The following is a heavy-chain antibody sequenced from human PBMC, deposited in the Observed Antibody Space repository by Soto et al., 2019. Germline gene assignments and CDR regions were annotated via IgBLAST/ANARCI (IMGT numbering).Heavy chain of an antibody. CDR2: ISAHNGNT. Sequence: QVHLVQSGAEVKKPGASVKVSCKGSGYAFTPYGITWVRQAPGQGLEWRGWISAHNGNTNYAQKLQGRVTVTRDTSTRPAYMELRSLRSGDTAVYYCARGRYGEYWGQGALVTVSS. D-gene: IGHD3-10*01. J-gene: IGHJ4*02. V-gene: IGHV1-18*01. CDR3: ARGRYGEY. CDR1: GYAFTPYG.